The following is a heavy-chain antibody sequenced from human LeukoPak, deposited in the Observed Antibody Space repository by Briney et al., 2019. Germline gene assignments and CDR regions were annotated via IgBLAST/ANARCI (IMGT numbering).Heavy chain of an antibody. CDR2: KSGGGGST. V-gene: IGHV3-23*01. J-gene: IGHJ4*02. D-gene: IGHD6-19*01. CDR1: GFTFSSYA. Sequence: GGSLRLSCAASGFTFSSYAMSWVRQAPGKGLEWVAGKSGGGGSTYYADSVRGRFTISRDNSKNTVYLQMNSLRAEDTAVYYCAKNEGGSGWTYLEYWGQGTLVSVSS. CDR3: AKNEGGSGWTYLEY.